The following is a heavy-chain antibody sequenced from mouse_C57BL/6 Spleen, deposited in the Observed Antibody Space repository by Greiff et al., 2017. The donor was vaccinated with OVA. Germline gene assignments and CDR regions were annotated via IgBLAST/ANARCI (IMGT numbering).Heavy chain of an antibody. D-gene: IGHD2-1*01. CDR2: ISDGGSYT. V-gene: IGHV5-4*01. CDR3: AREGYGNYWYFDV. J-gene: IGHJ1*03. Sequence: EVKLVESGGGLVKPGGSLKLSCAASGFTFSSYAMSWVRQTPEKRLEWVATISDGGSYTYYPDNVKGRFTISRDNAKNNLYLQMSHLKSEETAMYYCAREGYGNYWYFDVWGTGTTVTVSS. CDR1: GFTFSSYA.